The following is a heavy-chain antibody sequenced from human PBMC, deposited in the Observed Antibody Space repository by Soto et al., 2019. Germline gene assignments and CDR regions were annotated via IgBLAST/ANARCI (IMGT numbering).Heavy chain of an antibody. D-gene: IGHD3-9*01. Sequence: QVQLQQWGAGLLKPSETLSLTCAVYGGSLSGYYWSWIRQPPGKGLEWIGEINHSGSNSYNPSLRSRVTISVDTSKNQFSLKLSSVTAADTAVYYCAIQVAPGVLRYPESYWGGGQGTLVTVSS. CDR2: INHSGSN. CDR3: AIQVAPGVLRYPESYWG. V-gene: IGHV4-34*01. J-gene: IGHJ4*02. CDR1: GGSLSGYY.